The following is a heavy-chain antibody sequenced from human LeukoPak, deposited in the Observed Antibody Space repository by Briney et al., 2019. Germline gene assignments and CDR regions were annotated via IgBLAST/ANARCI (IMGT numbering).Heavy chain of an antibody. CDR2: ISSSSSYI. CDR1: GVTFSSYS. D-gene: IGHD1-1*01. V-gene: IGHV3-21*01. J-gene: IGHJ6*03. CDR3: ARGSGTTKYYYYYMDV. Sequence: PGGSLRLSCAASGVTFSSYSMNWVRQAPGKGLEWVSSISSSSSYIYYADSVKGRFTISRDNAKNSLYLQMHSLRAEDTAVYYCARGSGTTKYYYYYMDVWGKGTTVTVSS.